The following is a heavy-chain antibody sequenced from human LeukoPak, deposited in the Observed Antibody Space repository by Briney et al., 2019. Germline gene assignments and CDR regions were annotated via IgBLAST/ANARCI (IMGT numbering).Heavy chain of an antibody. CDR2: MYPNSGNT. J-gene: IGHJ4*02. CDR3: ATLSGPGETHDY. CDR1: GYTFTSYD. Sequence: ASVKVSCKASGYTFTSYDINWVRQATGQGLEWMGWMYPNSGNTGYAQKFQGRVIITRSTSISTAYMELSNLRSEDTAVYYCATLSGPGETHDYWGQGTLVTVSS. D-gene: IGHD3-16*01. V-gene: IGHV1-8*03.